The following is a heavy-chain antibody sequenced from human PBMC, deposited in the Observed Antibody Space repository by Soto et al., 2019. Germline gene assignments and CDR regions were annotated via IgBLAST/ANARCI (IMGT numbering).Heavy chain of an antibody. V-gene: IGHV4-59*01. Sequence: QVQLQESGPGLVKPSETLSLTCTVSGGSISSYYWSWIWQPPGKGLEWIGYIYYSGNTNSKPSLKSRVTISVDTSKNQFSLKLSSVTAADTAVYYCARDTTSYDYGDYGVTFDIWGQGTMVTVSS. CDR1: GGSISSYY. J-gene: IGHJ3*02. CDR2: IYYSGNT. D-gene: IGHD4-17*01. CDR3: ARDTTSYDYGDYGVTFDI.